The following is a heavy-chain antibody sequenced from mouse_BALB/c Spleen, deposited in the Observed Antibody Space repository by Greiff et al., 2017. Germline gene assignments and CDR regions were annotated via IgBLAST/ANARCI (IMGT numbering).Heavy chain of an antibody. J-gene: IGHJ4*01. CDR2: IWSGGST. Sequence: VQLQQSRPGLVQPSQSLSITCTVSGFSLTSYGVHWVRQSPGKGLEWLGVIWSGGSTDYHAAFISRLSISKDNSKSQVFFKMNSLQANDTTLYYYASPPCSRYRSVMGHWGEGTSGNVAS. D-gene: IGHD3-2*02. CDR3: ASPPCSRYRSVMGH. V-gene: IGHV2-2*02. CDR1: GFSLTSYG.